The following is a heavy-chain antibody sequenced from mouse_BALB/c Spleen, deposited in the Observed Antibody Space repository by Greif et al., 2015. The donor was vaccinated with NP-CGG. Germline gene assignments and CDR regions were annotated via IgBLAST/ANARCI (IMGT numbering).Heavy chain of an antibody. CDR3: AREVDCYGSSYCAMDY. Sequence: EVKLVESGGGLVQPGGSRKLSCAASGFTFSSFGMHWVRQAPEKGLEWVAYISSGSSNIYYADTVKGRFTISRDNPKNTLFLQMTSLRSEDTAMYYCAREVDCYGSSYCAMDYWGQGTSVTVSS. D-gene: IGHD1-1*01. V-gene: IGHV5-17*02. J-gene: IGHJ4*01. CDR2: ISSGSSNI. CDR1: GFTFSSFG.